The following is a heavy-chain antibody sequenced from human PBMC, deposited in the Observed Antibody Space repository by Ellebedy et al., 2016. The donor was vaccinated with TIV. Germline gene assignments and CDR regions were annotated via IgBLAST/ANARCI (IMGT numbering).Heavy chain of an antibody. CDR3: ARASDPVAGYYYYGMDV. Sequence: GESLKISCAASGFTVSSNYMSWVRQAPGKGLEWVSVIYSGGSTYYADSVKGRFTISRDNSKNTLYLQMNSLRAEDTAVYYCARASDPVAGYYYYGMDVWGQGTTVTVSS. D-gene: IGHD6-19*01. J-gene: IGHJ6*02. V-gene: IGHV3-53*01. CDR1: GFTVSSNY. CDR2: IYSGGST.